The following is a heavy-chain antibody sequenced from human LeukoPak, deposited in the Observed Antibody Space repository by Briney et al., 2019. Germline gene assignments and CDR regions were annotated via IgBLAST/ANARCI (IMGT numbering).Heavy chain of an antibody. D-gene: IGHD6-13*01. CDR2: VYPSGST. CDR1: GGSISSGNYY. J-gene: IGHJ5*02. Sequence: SETLSLTCTVSGGSISSGNYYWNWIRQPAGKGLEWIGRVYPSGSTNYNPSLKSRVTISIDTSKNQFSLQMTSVTAADTAMYYCARGYSSSWYFNWFDPWGQGTLVTVSS. CDR3: ARGYSSSWYFNWFDP. V-gene: IGHV4-61*02.